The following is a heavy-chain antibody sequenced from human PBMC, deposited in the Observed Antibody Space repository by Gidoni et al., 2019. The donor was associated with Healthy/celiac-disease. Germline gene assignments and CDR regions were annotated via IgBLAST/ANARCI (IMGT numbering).Heavy chain of an antibody. CDR3: AKVALLEVGATSNDY. V-gene: IGHV3-23*01. J-gene: IGHJ4*02. Sequence: EVQLLESGGGLVQPGGSLRLSFSASCCTFTRYAMSWVRQAPGKGLGWVSAISGSGGSTYYADSVKGRFTISRDNSKNTLYLQMNSLRAEDTAVYYCAKVALLEVGATSNDYWGQGTLVTVSS. CDR1: CCTFTRYA. CDR2: ISGSGGST. D-gene: IGHD1-26*01.